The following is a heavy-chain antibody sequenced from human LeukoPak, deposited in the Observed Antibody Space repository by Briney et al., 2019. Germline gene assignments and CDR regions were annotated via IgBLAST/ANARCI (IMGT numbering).Heavy chain of an antibody. CDR3: ARHRYDFWSGYPASYFDL. D-gene: IGHD3-3*01. J-gene: IGHJ2*01. V-gene: IGHV3-48*03. Sequence: GGSLRLSCAASGFTFSSYEMNWVRQAPGKGLEWVSYISSSGSTIYYADSVKGRFTISRDNAKNSLYLQMNSLRAEDTAVYYCARHRYDFWSGYPASYFDLWGRGTLVTVSS. CDR2: ISSSGSTI. CDR1: GFTFSSYE.